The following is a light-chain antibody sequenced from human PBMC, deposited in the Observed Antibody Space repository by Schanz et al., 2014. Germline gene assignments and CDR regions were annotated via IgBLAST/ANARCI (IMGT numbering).Light chain of an antibody. Sequence: EIVLTQSPATLSLSPGEGATLSCRASQSVSSYLAWYQQKPGQAPRLLIYDASNRATGIPARFSGSGSGTDFTLTISGLEPEDFAVYYCQQRSNWPITFGQGTRLEIK. J-gene: IGKJ5*01. CDR3: QQRSNWPIT. CDR2: DAS. CDR1: QSVSSY. V-gene: IGKV3-11*01.